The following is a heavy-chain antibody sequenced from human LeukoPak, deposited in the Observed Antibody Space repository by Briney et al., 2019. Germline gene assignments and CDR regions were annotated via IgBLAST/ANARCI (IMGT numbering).Heavy chain of an antibody. Sequence: GASVKVSCKASGYTFTSYGISWVRQAPGQGLEWMGWISAYNGNTNYAQKLQGRVTMTTDTSTSTAYMELRSLRSDDTATYFCTRDLVGYDAFDIWGQGTLVTVSS. CDR3: TRDLVGYDAFDI. CDR1: GYTFTSYG. CDR2: ISAYNGNT. V-gene: IGHV1-18*01. J-gene: IGHJ3*02. D-gene: IGHD2-15*01.